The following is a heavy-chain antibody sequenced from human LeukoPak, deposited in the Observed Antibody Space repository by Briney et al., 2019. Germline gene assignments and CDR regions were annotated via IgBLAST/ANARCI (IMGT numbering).Heavy chain of an antibody. CDR1: GFTFNNYA. V-gene: IGHV3-23*01. J-gene: IGHJ5*01. CDR3: AKDRPNYFGSNGHYYRRNGDS. CDR2: ISGSGDST. D-gene: IGHD3-10*01. Sequence: GGSLRLSCAASGFTFNNYAMTWVRQAPGKGLEWVSTISGSGDSTHYADSVKGRFTISRDNSKKTLYMQMNSLRVEDTAVFYCAKDRPNYFGSNGHYYRRNGDSWGQGTLVTVSS.